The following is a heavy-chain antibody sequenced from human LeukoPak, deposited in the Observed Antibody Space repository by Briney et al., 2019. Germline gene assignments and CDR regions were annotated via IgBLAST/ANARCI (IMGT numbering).Heavy chain of an antibody. D-gene: IGHD5-18*01. V-gene: IGHV1-8*03. J-gene: IGHJ6*03. CDR3: ASRAAMVRGYYYYMDV. Sequence: GASVKVSCKASGYTFTSYDINWVRQATGQGLEWMGWMNPNSGNTGYAQKFQGRVTITRNTSISTAYMELSSLRSEDTAVYYCASRAAMVRGYYYYMDVWGKGTTVTVSS. CDR2: MNPNSGNT. CDR1: GYTFTSYD.